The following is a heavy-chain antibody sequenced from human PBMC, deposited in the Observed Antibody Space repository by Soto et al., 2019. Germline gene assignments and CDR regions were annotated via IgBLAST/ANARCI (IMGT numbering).Heavy chain of an antibody. CDR1: GFTFSSYA. J-gene: IGHJ4*02. Sequence: GGSLRLSCAASGFTFSSYAMSWVRQAPGKGLEWVSAISGSGGSTYYADSVKGRFTISRDNSKNTLYLQMNSLRAEDTAVYYCARDYYRFNSGYGFSMDVWGQGTLVTVSS. D-gene: IGHD5-12*01. CDR2: ISGSGGST. CDR3: ARDYYRFNSGYGFSMDV. V-gene: IGHV3-23*01.